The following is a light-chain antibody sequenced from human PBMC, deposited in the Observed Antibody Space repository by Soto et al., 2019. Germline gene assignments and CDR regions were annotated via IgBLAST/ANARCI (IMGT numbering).Light chain of an antibody. CDR1: RCNLGAGFD. V-gene: IGLV1-40*01. J-gene: IGLJ1*01. Sequence: QSVLTQPPSVSGAPGQRVTISCTGTRCNLGAGFDVHWYQQLPGKAPKLLIYGNNNRPSGVPDRFSGSKSDTTSSLAITGVQAADEADYYCQTYYSMMNGYVFGAGTKLTVL. CDR2: GNN. CDR3: QTYYSMMNGYV.